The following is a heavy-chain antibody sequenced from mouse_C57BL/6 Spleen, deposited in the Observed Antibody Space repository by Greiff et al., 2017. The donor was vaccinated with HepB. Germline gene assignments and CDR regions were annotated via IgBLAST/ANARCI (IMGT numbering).Heavy chain of an antibody. D-gene: IGHD2-1*01. V-gene: IGHV1-82*01. CDR3: ARSGYGNYPGYAMDY. J-gene: IGHJ4*01. CDR2: IYPGDGDT. CDR1: GYAFSSSW. Sequence: QVQLKESGPELVKPGASVKISCKASGYAFSSSWMNWVKQRPGKGLEWIGRIYPGDGDTNYNGKFKGKATLTADESSSTAYMQLSSLTSEDSAVYFCARSGYGNYPGYAMDYWGQGTSVTVSS.